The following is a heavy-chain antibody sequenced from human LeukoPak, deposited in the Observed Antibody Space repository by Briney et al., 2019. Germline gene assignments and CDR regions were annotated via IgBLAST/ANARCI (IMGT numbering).Heavy chain of an antibody. V-gene: IGHV4-34*01. Sequence: PSETLSLTCTVSGGSISRYYWSWIRQPPGKGLEWIGEINHSGSTNYNPSLKSRVTISVDTSKNQFSLKLSSVTAADTAVYYCARISSGWYNGAFDIWGQGTMVTVSS. CDR2: INHSGST. D-gene: IGHD6-19*01. J-gene: IGHJ3*02. CDR1: GGSISRYY. CDR3: ARISSGWYNGAFDI.